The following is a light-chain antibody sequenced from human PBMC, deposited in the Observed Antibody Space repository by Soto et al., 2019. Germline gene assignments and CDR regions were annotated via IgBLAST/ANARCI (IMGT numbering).Light chain of an antibody. CDR2: KAS. Sequence: DLQMTQSPSTLSASVGDRVTITCRASQSISSWLAWYQQKPGKAPKLLIYKASTLESGVPSRFSGRRSGTEFTLTIAGLQPEDFAVYYCQQRSNWPPTFGGGTKVDIK. CDR3: QQRSNWPPT. J-gene: IGKJ4*01. CDR1: QSISSW. V-gene: IGKV1-5*03.